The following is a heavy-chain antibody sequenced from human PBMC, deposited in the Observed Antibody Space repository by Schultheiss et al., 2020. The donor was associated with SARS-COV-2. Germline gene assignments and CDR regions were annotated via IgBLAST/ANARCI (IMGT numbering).Heavy chain of an antibody. CDR3: ARGDIHYYYGMDV. V-gene: IGHV4-31*03. Sequence: SETLSLTCTVSGGSISSGGYYWSWIRQHPGKGLEWIGYIYYSGSTNYNPSLKSRVTISVDKSKNQFSLKLSSVTAADTAVYYCARGDIHYYYGMDVWGQGTTVTVSS. CDR1: GGSISSGGYY. CDR2: IYYSGST. J-gene: IGHJ6*02. D-gene: IGHD2-15*01.